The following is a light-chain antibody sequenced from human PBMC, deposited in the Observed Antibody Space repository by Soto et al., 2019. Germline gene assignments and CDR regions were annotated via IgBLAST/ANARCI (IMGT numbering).Light chain of an antibody. CDR3: SSYTSSSTLCV. CDR1: SSDVGGYNY. Sequence: QSVLTQPASVSGSPGQSITISCTGTSSDVGGYNYVSWYQQHPGKAPKLMIYDVSNRPSGVSNRFSGSKSGNTASPTISGLQAEDEADYYCSSYTSSSTLCVFGTGTKLTVL. CDR2: DVS. J-gene: IGLJ1*01. V-gene: IGLV2-14*01.